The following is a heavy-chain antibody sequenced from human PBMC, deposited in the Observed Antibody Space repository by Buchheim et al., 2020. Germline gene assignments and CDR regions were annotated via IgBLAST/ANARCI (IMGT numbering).Heavy chain of an antibody. CDR3: ARAPRHCSGGSCYGMRFDY. CDR1: GFTFSSYW. D-gene: IGHD2-15*01. V-gene: IGHV3-7*01. CDR2: IKQDGSEK. J-gene: IGHJ4*02. Sequence: EVQLVESGGDLVQPGGSLRLSCAAPGFTFSSYWMSWVRQAPGKGLEWVANIKQDGSEKYYVDSVKGRFTISRDNAKNSLYLQMNSLRAEDTAVYYCARAPRHCSGGSCYGMRFDYWGRGTL.